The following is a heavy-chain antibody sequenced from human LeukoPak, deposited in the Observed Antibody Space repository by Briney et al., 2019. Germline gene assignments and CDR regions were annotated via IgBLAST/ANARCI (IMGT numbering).Heavy chain of an antibody. CDR2: IYYSGST. CDR1: GGSISSYY. Sequence: SETLSLTCTVSGGSISSYYWSWIRQPPGKGLEWIGYIYYSGSTNHNPSLKSRVTISVDMSKNQFSLKLSSVTAADTAVYYCARWAPTFEWGQGTLVTVSS. D-gene: IGHD3-10*01. CDR3: ARWAPTFE. V-gene: IGHV4-59*01. J-gene: IGHJ4*02.